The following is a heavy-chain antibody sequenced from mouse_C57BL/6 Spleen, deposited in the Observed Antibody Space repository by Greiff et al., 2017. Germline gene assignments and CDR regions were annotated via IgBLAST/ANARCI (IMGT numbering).Heavy chain of an antibody. CDR1: GFTFSDYG. Sequence: EVMLVESGGGLVKPGGSLKLSCAASGFTFSDYGMHWVRQAPEKGLEWVAYISSGSSTIYYADTVKGRFTISRDNAKNTLFLQMTSLRSEDTAMYYCARKYYGSSYSAMDYWGQGTSVTVSS. CDR3: ARKYYGSSYSAMDY. CDR2: ISSGSSTI. D-gene: IGHD1-1*01. J-gene: IGHJ4*01. V-gene: IGHV5-17*01.